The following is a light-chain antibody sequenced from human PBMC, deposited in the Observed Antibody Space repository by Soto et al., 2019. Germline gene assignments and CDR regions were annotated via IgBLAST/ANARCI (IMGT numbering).Light chain of an antibody. J-gene: IGLJ1*01. V-gene: IGLV2-14*01. CDR3: CSYAGSYTHV. Sequence: QSVLTQPAPLSGAPGQSITISCTGTSSDVGCYNYVSWYQQQSGKAPKLMIHEVSNRPSGVPDRFSGSKSGNTGNTASLTISGLQAEDEADYYCCSYAGSYTHVFGSGTKVTVL. CDR1: SSDVGCYNY. CDR2: EVS.